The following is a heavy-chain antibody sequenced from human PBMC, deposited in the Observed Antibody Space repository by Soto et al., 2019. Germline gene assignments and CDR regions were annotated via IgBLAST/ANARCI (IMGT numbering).Heavy chain of an antibody. J-gene: IGHJ5*02. CDR3: ARTYYYDSSGYYLWFDP. D-gene: IGHD3-22*01. CDR2: IIPIFGTA. Sequence: GASVKVSCKASGGTFSSYAISWVRQAPGQGLEWMGGIIPIFGTANYAQKFQGRVTITADESTSTAYMELSSLRSEDTAVYYCARTYYYDSSGYYLWFDPWGQGTLVTVSS. V-gene: IGHV1-69*13. CDR1: GGTFSSYA.